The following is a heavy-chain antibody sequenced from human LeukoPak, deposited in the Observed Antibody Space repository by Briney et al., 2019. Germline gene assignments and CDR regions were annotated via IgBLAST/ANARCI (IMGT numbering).Heavy chain of an antibody. CDR2: ITSGGSTI. CDR1: GFTFSDYY. D-gene: IGHD1-26*01. CDR3: ARTPGGGSYSLPYYFDY. V-gene: IGHV3-11*01. J-gene: IGHJ4*02. Sequence: GGSLRLSCAASGFTFSDYYMSWLRQAPGKGLEWVSYITSGGSTIYYADSVKGRFTISRDNAKNSLYLQMNSLRAEDTAVYYCARTPGGGSYSLPYYFDYWGRETLAPVPS.